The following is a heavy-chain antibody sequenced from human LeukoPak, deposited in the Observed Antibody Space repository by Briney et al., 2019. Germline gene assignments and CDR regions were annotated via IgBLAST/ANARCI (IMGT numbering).Heavy chain of an antibody. CDR2: INHSGST. CDR3: ARDVAGTGFSDY. D-gene: IGHD6-13*01. Sequence: SETLSLTCAVYGGSFSGYYWSWIRQPPGKGLEWIGEINHSGSTNYNPSLKSRVTISVDTSKNQFSLKLSSVTAADTAVYYCARDVAGTGFSDYWGQGTLVTVSS. J-gene: IGHJ4*02. V-gene: IGHV4-34*01. CDR1: GGSFSGYY.